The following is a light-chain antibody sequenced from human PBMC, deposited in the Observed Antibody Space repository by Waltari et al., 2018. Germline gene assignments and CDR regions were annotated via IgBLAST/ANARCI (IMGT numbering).Light chain of an antibody. Sequence: QSVLTQPPSVSEAPRQRVTISCSGSTSTIANNAVNWYQQLPGKAPKLLIYYDHLLPSGVSDRFSASKSGTSASLAISGLQSEDEADYYCSVWDDSLNGQVFGGGTKLTVL. CDR3: SVWDDSLNGQV. CDR1: TSTIANNA. CDR2: YDH. J-gene: IGLJ2*01. V-gene: IGLV1-36*01.